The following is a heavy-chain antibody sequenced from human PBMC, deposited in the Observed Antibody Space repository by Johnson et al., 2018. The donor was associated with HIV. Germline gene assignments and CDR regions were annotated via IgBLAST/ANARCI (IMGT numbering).Heavy chain of an antibody. Sequence: VQLVESGGGVVQPGRSLRLSCEASRFSFSPFGMHWVRQAPGKGLEWVALIWYDGSNKYYADSVKGRFTISRDNSKNTLYLQMNSLRGEDMAVYYCAKDSMGFNWNQFEAFDMWGQGTMVTVSS. CDR1: RFSFSPFG. V-gene: IGHV3-33*06. CDR3: AKDSMGFNWNQFEAFDM. CDR2: IWYDGSNK. J-gene: IGHJ3*02. D-gene: IGHD1-20*01.